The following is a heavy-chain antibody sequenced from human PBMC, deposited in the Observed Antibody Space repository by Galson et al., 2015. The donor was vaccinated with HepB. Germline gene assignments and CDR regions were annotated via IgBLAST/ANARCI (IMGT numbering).Heavy chain of an antibody. J-gene: IGHJ6*02. Sequence: SVKVSCKASGGTFSSYAISWVRQAPGQGLEWMGGIIPIFGTENYAQKFQGRVTITADESTSTAYMELSSLRSEDTAVYYCARDYYGDSYYYYYGMDVWGQGTTVTVSS. D-gene: IGHD4-17*01. V-gene: IGHV1-69*13. CDR3: ARDYYGDSYYYYYGMDV. CDR1: GGTFSSYA. CDR2: IIPIFGTE.